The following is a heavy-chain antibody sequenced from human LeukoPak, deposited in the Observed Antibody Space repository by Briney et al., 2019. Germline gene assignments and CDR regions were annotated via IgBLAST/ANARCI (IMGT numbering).Heavy chain of an antibody. CDR3: VKGFVHPTYYFDY. J-gene: IGHJ4*02. CDR1: GFTFSNYA. CDR2: ITGSGDGT. D-gene: IGHD3-10*01. V-gene: IGHV3-23*01. Sequence: AGESLRLSCAASGFTFSNYAMMWVRQAPGKRLEWVSSITGSGDGTYYADSVRGRFTISRDNSENTLYLQLDSLRAEDTAVYFCVKGFVHPTYYFDYWGQGTLVTVSS.